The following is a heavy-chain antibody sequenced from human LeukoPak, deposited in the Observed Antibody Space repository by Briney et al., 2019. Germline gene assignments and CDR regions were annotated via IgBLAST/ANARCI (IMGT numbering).Heavy chain of an antibody. Sequence: GGSLRLSCAASGFTFSNYGMHWVRQAPGKGLEWVTFIRYDGTNKYYADSVKGRFTISRDNSKNTLYLQMNSLRGEDTAVYYCAKDLIAWGQGTLVTVSS. CDR1: GFTFSNYG. V-gene: IGHV3-30*02. J-gene: IGHJ5*02. CDR2: IRYDGTNK. CDR3: AKDLIA.